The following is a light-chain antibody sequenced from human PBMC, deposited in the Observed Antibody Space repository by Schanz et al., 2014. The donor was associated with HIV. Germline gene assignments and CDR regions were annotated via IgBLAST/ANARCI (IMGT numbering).Light chain of an antibody. J-gene: IGLJ3*02. Sequence: QSVLTQPPSASGTPGQRVTISCSGSSSSLKTNAVNWFQQLPGTAPKLLIYSNNQRPSGVPDRFSGSKSGTSASLAISGLQSEDEADYYCAAWDGSLKVWVFGGGTKLTVL. CDR3: AAWDGSLKVWV. CDR2: SNN. CDR1: SSSLKTNA. V-gene: IGLV1-44*01.